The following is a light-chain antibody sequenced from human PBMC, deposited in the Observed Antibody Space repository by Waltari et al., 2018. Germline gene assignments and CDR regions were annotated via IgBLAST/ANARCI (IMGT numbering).Light chain of an antibody. CDR2: DAS. Sequence: ENVLTQSPGTLSLSPGERATLSCRASQNIKNAYLAWYQQRPGRSPRLLIYDASSRATDIPDRFSGSGSGTDFTLTISRLEPEDFAIYYCQQYGSLPWTFGQGTQVEIK. CDR3: QQYGSLPWT. CDR1: QNIKNAY. V-gene: IGKV3-20*01. J-gene: IGKJ1*01.